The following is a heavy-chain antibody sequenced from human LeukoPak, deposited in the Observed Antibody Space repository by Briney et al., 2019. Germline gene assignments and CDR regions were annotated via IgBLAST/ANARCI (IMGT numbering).Heavy chain of an antibody. CDR2: IYSGGST. V-gene: IGHV3-53*05. CDR3: ASSPGVVAAFDY. Sequence: PGGSLRLSCEASGFTVSSNYMSWVRQAPGKGLEWVSVIYSGGSTYYADSVRGRFTISRDNSMKTLWLQMDRLRPDDTAVYYCASSPGVVAAFDYWGRGTHVIVSS. J-gene: IGHJ4*02. CDR1: GFTVSSNY. D-gene: IGHD2-21*01.